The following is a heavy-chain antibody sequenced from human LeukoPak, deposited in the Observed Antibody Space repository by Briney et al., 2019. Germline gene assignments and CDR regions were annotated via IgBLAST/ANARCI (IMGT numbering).Heavy chain of an antibody. Sequence: SETLSLTCTVSGYSISSGYYWGWIRQPPGKGLEWTGSIDHSGSTYYNPPLKSRITISVDTSKNQFSLKLSSVTAADTAVYYCARDRYYYDSSGYYYFDYWGQGTLVTVSS. D-gene: IGHD3-22*01. CDR1: GYSISSGYY. CDR3: ARDRYYYDSSGYYYFDY. CDR2: IDHSGST. V-gene: IGHV4-38-2*02. J-gene: IGHJ4*02.